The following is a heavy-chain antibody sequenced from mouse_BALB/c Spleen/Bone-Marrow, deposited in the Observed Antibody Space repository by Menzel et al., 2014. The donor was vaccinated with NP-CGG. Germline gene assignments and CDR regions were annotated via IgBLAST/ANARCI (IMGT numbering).Heavy chain of an antibody. CDR1: GYTFTSYT. CDR3: ARESYGNWFAY. CDR2: INPSSGYT. D-gene: IGHD2-1*01. Sequence: QAQLQQSGAELARPGASVKMSCKASGYTFTSYTMHWVKQRPGQGLEWIGYINPSSGYTNYNQKFKDKATLTADKSSSTAYIQLSSLTSEDSAVYYCARESYGNWFAYWGQGTLVTVSA. V-gene: IGHV1-4*01. J-gene: IGHJ3*01.